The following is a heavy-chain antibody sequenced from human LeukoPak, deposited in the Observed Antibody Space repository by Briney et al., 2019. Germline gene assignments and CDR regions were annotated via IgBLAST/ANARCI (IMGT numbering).Heavy chain of an antibody. CDR3: ARRSYDGSGYYYVDY. Sequence: SETLSLTCTVPGGSVSSSSYYWGWVRQPPGKGLEWIGSLSYGGGTHYTPSFKSRVTISVETSKNQFSLTLNSMTATDTAVYYCARRSYDGSGYYYVDYWGQGTLVTVSS. D-gene: IGHD3-22*01. J-gene: IGHJ4*02. V-gene: IGHV4-39*01. CDR1: GGSVSSSSYY. CDR2: LSYGGGT.